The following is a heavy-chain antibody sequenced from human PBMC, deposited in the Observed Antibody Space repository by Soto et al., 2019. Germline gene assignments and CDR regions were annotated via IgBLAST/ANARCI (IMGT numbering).Heavy chain of an antibody. CDR3: AKLLYNYHYYGMDV. CDR2: ISGSGGST. CDR1: GFTFSSYA. V-gene: IGHV3-23*01. D-gene: IGHD2-2*02. Sequence: EVQLLESGGGLVQPGGSLRLSCAASGFTFSSYAMSWVRQAPGKGLEWVSAISGSGGSTYYADSVKGRFTISRDSSKNTLYLQMKILRAEGTAVYDCAKLLYNYHYYGMDVWGQGTTVTVSS. J-gene: IGHJ6*02.